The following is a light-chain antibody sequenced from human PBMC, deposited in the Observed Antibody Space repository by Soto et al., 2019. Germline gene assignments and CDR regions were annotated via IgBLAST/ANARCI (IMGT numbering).Light chain of an antibody. CDR1: QSISSW. CDR2: KAS. Sequence: DIQMTQSPSTLSASVGDRVTITCRASQSISSWLAWYQQKSGKAPKLLIYKASTLESGVPSRFSGSGSGTEFTLTISSLQPDDFATYYCQHHNSYSEAFDQGTKVDIK. V-gene: IGKV1-5*03. J-gene: IGKJ1*01. CDR3: QHHNSYSEA.